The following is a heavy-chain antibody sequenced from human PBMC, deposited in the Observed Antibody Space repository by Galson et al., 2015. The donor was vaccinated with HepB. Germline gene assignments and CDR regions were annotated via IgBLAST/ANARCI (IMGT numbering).Heavy chain of an antibody. D-gene: IGHD6-19*01. CDR2: ISAYNGNT. J-gene: IGHJ5*02. Sequence: SVKVSCKASGYTFTSYGISWVRQAPGQGLEWMGWISAYNGNTNYAQKLQGRVTMTTDTSTSTAYMELRSLRSDDTAVYYCARDRRSRGAGWFDPWGQGTLVTVSS. V-gene: IGHV1-18*01. CDR1: GYTFTSYG. CDR3: ARDRRSRGAGWFDP.